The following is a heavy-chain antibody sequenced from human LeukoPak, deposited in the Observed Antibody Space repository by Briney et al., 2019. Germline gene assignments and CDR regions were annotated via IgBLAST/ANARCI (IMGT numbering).Heavy chain of an antibody. CDR3: ASGMRGSGSLTY. CDR1: GFTFSDYY. Sequence: GGSLRLSCAASGFTFSDYYMSWIRQPPGKGLEWVSYISSSGSTIYYAGSVKGRFTISRDNAKSSLYLQMSSLRAEDTAVYYCASGMRGSGSLTYWGQGTLVTVSS. CDR2: ISSSGSTI. D-gene: IGHD3-10*01. J-gene: IGHJ4*02. V-gene: IGHV3-11*01.